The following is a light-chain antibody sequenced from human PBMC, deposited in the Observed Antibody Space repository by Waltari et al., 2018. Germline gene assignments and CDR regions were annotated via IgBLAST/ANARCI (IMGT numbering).Light chain of an antibody. CDR3: QQSKIWPA. CDR2: GAS. Sequence: EIVMTQSPATLSVSPGEGATLSCRASQGINSDLAWYQHKPGQAPRLRIYGASTRAAGVPARCRGSGSGTEFTLTISSLQSEDFGVYYCQQSKIWPAFGQGTKVEIK. J-gene: IGKJ1*01. CDR1: QGINSD. V-gene: IGKV3-15*01.